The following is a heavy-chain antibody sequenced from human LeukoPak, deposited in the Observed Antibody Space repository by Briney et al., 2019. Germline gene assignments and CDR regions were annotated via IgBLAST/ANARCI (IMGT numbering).Heavy chain of an antibody. CDR1: GFSFSNNA. D-gene: IGHD2-15*01. CDR2: IGNSGGGT. Sequence: QPGGSLRLSCAASGFSFSNNAMSWVRQAPGNVLEWVSAIGNSGGGTYYADSLQGRFTISRDNSKNTLYLQMNSLRAEDTAVYYCVKRYCSGDTCYSAFDYWGHGTLVTVSS. V-gene: IGHV3-23*01. CDR3: VKRYCSGDTCYSAFDY. J-gene: IGHJ4*01.